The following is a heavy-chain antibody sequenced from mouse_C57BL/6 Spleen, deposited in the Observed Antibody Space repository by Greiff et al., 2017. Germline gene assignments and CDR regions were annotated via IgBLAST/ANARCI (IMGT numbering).Heavy chain of an antibody. CDR2: ISYDGSN. J-gene: IGHJ1*03. D-gene: IGHD1-1*01. V-gene: IGHV3-6*01. CDR3: ARATTVAPGYFDD. Sequence: VQLQQSGPGLVKPSQSLSLTCSVTGYSITSGYYWNWIRQFPGNKLEWMGYISYDGSNNYNPSLKNQISITRGTSKNQFFLKLTSVTTEDTATYYCARATTVAPGYFDDWGTGTTVTVSS. CDR1: GYSITSGYY.